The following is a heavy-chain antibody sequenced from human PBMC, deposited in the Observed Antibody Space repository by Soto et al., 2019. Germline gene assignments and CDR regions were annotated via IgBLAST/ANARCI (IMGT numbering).Heavy chain of an antibody. V-gene: IGHV1-2*04. J-gene: IGHJ6*02. CDR3: AREGDTRFGFHGMDV. D-gene: IGHD3-10*01. CDR2: INPNSDGT. CDR1: GYTFTGYY. Sequence: ASVKVSCKASGYTFTGYYMHWVRQAPGQGLEWMGWINPNSDGTNYAQKFQGWVTMTRDTSISTAYMELSRLRSDDTAVYYCAREGDTRFGFHGMDVWGQGTTVTVSS.